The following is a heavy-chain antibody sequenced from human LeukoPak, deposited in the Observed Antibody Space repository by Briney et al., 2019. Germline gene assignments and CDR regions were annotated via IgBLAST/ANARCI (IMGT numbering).Heavy chain of an antibody. V-gene: IGHV3-23*01. CDR2: ISGSGGST. CDR1: GFTFSSYA. CDR3: ARDAGAPPYYYYGMDV. J-gene: IGHJ6*02. Sequence: GGSLRLSCAASGFTFSSYAMSWVRQAPGKGLEWVSAISGSGGSTYYADSVKGRFTISRDNSKNTLYLQMNSLRAEDTAVYYCARDAGAPPYYYYGMDVWGQGTTVTVSS.